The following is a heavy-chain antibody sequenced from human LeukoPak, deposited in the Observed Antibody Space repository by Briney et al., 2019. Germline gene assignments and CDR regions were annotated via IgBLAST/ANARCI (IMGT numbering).Heavy chain of an antibody. CDR1: GGSISSYY. CDR3: ARGGQQLVFDY. Sequence: SETLSLTCTVSGGSISSYYWIWMRQPPGKGREWIGYIYYSGSTNYNPSLKSRVTISVDTSKNQFSLKLSSGTAAGTAVYYCARGGQQLVFDYWGQGTLVTVSS. J-gene: IGHJ4*02. V-gene: IGHV4-59*01. CDR2: IYYSGST. D-gene: IGHD6-13*01.